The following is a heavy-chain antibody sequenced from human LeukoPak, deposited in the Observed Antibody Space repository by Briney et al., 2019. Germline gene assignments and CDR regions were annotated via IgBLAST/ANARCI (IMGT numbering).Heavy chain of an antibody. CDR2: INSDGSWT. CDR3: VSFYETY. CDR1: GNYW. D-gene: IGHD2/OR15-2a*01. V-gene: IGHV3-74*01. Sequence: GGPLRLSCAASGNYWMHWVRQVPGKGLVWVSHINSDGSWTSYADSVKGRFTISKDNAKNTVYLQMNSLRAEDTTVYYCVSFYETYWGRGTLVTVSS. J-gene: IGHJ4*02.